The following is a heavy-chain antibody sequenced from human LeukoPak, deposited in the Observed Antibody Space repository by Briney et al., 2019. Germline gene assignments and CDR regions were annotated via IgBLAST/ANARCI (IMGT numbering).Heavy chain of an antibody. J-gene: IGHJ6*03. V-gene: IGHV4-59*01. Sequence: SETLSLTCAVSGGSINSYYWNWIRQPPGKGLEWIGYIYYSGGTNYNPSLKSRVTIAVDTSKNQFSLKLSSVTAADTAVYYCARRAAAVGTYYMDVWGKGTTVTASS. D-gene: IGHD6-13*01. CDR2: IYYSGGT. CDR1: GGSINSYY. CDR3: ARRAAAVGTYYMDV.